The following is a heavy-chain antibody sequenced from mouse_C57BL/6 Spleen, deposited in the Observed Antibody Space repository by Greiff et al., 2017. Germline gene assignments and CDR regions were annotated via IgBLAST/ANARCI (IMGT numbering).Heavy chain of an antibody. CDR2: INYDGSST. CDR3: AGYYDYDEGFAY. V-gene: IGHV5-16*01. Sequence: EVKLMESEGGLVQPGSSMKLSCTASGFTFSDYYMAWVRQVPEKGLEWVANINYDGSSTYYLDSLKSRFIISRDNAKNILYLQMSSLKSEDTATYYCAGYYDYDEGFAYWGQGTLVTVSA. CDR1: GFTFSDYY. J-gene: IGHJ3*01. D-gene: IGHD2-4*01.